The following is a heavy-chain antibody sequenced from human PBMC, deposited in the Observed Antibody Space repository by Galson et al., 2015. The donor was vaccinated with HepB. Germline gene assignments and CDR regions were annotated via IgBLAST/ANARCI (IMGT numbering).Heavy chain of an antibody. CDR3: AKDSGLGGEDY. Sequence: SLRLSCAASGFTFYVYTMNWVRQAQGKGLEWVPAGRGSGTGTWYAGSVKGRFTISRDDSKNTVFLQLNSLRAEDTAIYYCAKDSGLGGEDYWGQGILVTVSS. J-gene: IGHJ4*02. V-gene: IGHV3-23*01. D-gene: IGHD3-16*01. CDR1: GFTFYVYT. CDR2: GRGSGTGT.